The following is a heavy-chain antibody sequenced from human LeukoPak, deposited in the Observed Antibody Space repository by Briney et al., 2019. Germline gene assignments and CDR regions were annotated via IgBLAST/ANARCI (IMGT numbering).Heavy chain of an antibody. CDR2: INHSGST. CDR3: ARDHIVHYGMDV. V-gene: IGHV4-34*01. J-gene: IGHJ6*02. D-gene: IGHD5-12*01. Sequence: SETLSLTCAVYGGSFSGYYWSWTRQPPGKGLEWIGEINHSGSTNYNPSLKSRVTISVDTSKNQFSLKLSSVTAADTAVYYCARDHIVHYGMDVWGQGTTVTVSS. CDR1: GGSFSGYY.